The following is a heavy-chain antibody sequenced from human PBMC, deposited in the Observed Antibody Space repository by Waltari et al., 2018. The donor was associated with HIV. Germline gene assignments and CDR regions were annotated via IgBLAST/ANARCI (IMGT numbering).Heavy chain of an antibody. J-gene: IGHJ4*02. V-gene: IGHV5-51*01. Sequence: VQLEQSGAEMKKPGEALRLYCKASGYNFGRYWSSWVRQIPGKGLEWMGIIFPGDSNTRYSPSFRGQVTISADKSINTTFLQWTTLKASDSAIYYCATGPDHYCDFWGQGTQVTVSS. D-gene: IGHD4-4*01. CDR3: ATGPDHYCDF. CDR2: IFPGDSNT. CDR1: GYNFGRYW.